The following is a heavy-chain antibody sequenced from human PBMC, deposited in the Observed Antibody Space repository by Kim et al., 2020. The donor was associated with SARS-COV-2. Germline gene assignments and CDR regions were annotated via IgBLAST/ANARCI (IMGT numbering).Heavy chain of an antibody. D-gene: IGHD3-22*01. Sequence: DSLKGRFTISRDNSKNTLYLQMDSLRADDTAVYYCAKDPLVDSSGYYFGDHWGQGTLVTVSS. J-gene: IGHJ4*02. CDR3: AKDPLVDSSGYYFGDH. V-gene: IGHV3-23*01.